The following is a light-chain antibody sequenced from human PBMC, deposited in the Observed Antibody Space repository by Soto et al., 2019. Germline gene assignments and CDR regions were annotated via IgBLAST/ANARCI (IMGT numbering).Light chain of an antibody. CDR2: DNN. V-gene: IGLV1-51*01. Sequence: QSVLTQPPSVSGAPGQKVTISCSGSSSNIGNNYVSWYQQLPGTAPKLLIYDNNKRPSGIPDRFSGSKSGTSATLGITGFQTGDEADYYCGSWDSSLSAYVFGTGTKVTVL. CDR3: GSWDSSLSAYV. J-gene: IGLJ1*01. CDR1: SSNIGNNY.